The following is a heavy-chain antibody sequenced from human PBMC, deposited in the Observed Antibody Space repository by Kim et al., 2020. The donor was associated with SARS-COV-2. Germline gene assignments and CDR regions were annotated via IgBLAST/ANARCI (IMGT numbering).Heavy chain of an antibody. CDR2: IYTSGST. J-gene: IGHJ6*02. CDR1: GGSISSYY. Sequence: SENLSLTCTVSGGSISSYYWSWIRQPAGKGLEWIGRIYTSGSTNYNPSLKSRVTMSVDTSKNQFSLKLSAVTAADTAVYYCARDRDIVATTYYYGMDGWGQGTTVTVSS. CDR3: ARDRDIVATTYYYGMDG. D-gene: IGHD5-12*01. V-gene: IGHV4-4*07.